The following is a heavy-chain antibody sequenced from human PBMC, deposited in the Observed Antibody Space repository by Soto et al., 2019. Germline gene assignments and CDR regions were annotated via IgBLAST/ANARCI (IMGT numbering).Heavy chain of an antibody. J-gene: IGHJ6*02. CDR3: ARDRGYCSGGSCRGYYYYGMDV. V-gene: IGHV4-31*03. CDR2: IYYSGST. Sequence: SETLSLTCTVSGGSISSGGYYWSWIRQHPGKGLEWIGYIYYSGSTYYNPSLKSRVTISVDTSKNQFSLKLSSVTAADTAVYYCARDRGYCSGGSCRGYYYYGMDVWGQGTTVTVSS. CDR1: GGSISSGGYY. D-gene: IGHD2-15*01.